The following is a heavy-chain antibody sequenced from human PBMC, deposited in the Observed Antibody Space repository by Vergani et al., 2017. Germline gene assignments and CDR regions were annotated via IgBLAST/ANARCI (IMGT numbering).Heavy chain of an antibody. Sequence: EVQLVESGGGLVQPGGSLRLSCAASGFTFSSYDMHWVRQATGKGLEWVSAIGTAGDTYYPGSVKGRFTISRENAKNSLYLQMNSLRAGDTAVYYCERVGDYVRYFDLWGRGTLVTVSS. D-gene: IGHD4-17*01. CDR3: ERVGDYVRYFDL. J-gene: IGHJ2*01. CDR2: IGTAGDT. V-gene: IGHV3-13*01. CDR1: GFTFSSYD.